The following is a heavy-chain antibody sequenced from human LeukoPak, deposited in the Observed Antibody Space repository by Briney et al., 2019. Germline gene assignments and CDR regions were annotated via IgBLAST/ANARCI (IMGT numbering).Heavy chain of an antibody. J-gene: IGHJ4*02. CDR1: GFTFSSYA. Sequence: GGSLRLSCAASGFTFSSYAMSWVRQAPGKGLEWVSAISGSGGSTYYADSVKGRFTISRDNSKNTLYLQMNSLRAEDTAVYYCANVAISGVVIIDFDYWGQGTLVTVSS. CDR3: ANVAISGVVIIDFDY. D-gene: IGHD3-3*01. V-gene: IGHV3-23*01. CDR2: ISGSGGST.